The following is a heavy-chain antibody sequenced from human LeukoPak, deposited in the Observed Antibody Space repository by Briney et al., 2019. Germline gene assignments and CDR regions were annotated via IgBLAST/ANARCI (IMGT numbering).Heavy chain of an antibody. J-gene: IGHJ5*02. CDR1: GGSFSGYY. D-gene: IGHD6-13*01. Sequence: SETLSLTCAVYGGSFSGYYWSWIRQPPVKGLEWIGEINHSGSTNYNPSLKSRVTISVDTSKNQFSLKLSSVTAADTAVYYCASGSRGWFDPWGQGTLVTVSS. V-gene: IGHV4-34*01. CDR2: INHSGST. CDR3: ASGSRGWFDP.